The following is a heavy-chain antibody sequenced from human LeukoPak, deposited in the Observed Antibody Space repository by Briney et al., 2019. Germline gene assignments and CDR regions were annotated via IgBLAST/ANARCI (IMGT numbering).Heavy chain of an antibody. CDR3: ARENSGSYYQFDY. Sequence: GGSLRLSCAASGFTFSSYSMNWVRQAPGKGLEWVSSISSSSSYIYYADSVKGRFTISRDNAKNSLYLQMNSLRAEDTAVYYCARENSGSYYQFDYWGQGTLVTVSS. CDR2: ISSSSSYI. J-gene: IGHJ4*02. V-gene: IGHV3-21*01. D-gene: IGHD1-26*01. CDR1: GFTFSSYS.